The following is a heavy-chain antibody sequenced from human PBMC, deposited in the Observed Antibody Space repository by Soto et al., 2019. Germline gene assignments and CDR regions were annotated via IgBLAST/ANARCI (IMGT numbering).Heavy chain of an antibody. CDR2: ISSSSSYI. Sequence: EVQLVESGGGLVKPGGSLRLSCAASGFSFSSYSMNWVRQAPGKGLEWVSAISSSSSYIYYADSVKGRFTISRDNAKNSLYLQMNSLRAEETDVYYCARDPGHYYGSGSFGFLDYWGQGTLVTVSS. D-gene: IGHD3-10*01. CDR1: GFSFSSYS. J-gene: IGHJ4*02. V-gene: IGHV3-21*01. CDR3: ARDPGHYYGSGSFGFLDY.